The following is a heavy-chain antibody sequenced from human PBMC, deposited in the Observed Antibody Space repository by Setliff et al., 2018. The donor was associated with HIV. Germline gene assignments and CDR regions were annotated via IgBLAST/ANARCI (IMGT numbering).Heavy chain of an antibody. J-gene: IGHJ4*02. CDR2: IDHSGTA. CDR1: GGSMTKPNMF. D-gene: IGHD6-19*01. CDR3: ESQGRSGWLWGGFVS. Sequence: SETLSLTCTVSGGSMTKPNMFWGWVRQPPGKGLEWVASIDHSGTAYSTPSLKSRVTISVDTSKNQFSLKLSAVTAADTAVYYCESQGRSGWLWGGFVSWGQGTLVTVSS. V-gene: IGHV4-39*01.